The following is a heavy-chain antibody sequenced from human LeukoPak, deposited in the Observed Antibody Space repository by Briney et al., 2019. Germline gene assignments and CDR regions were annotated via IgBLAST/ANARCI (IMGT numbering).Heavy chain of an antibody. V-gene: IGHV3-74*01. Sequence: GGSLRLSCAASGFTFSSYWMHWVRQAPGKGLFWVARLNNDGTDTYYADSVKGRFAISRDNVKNTVYLQMNSLTAEDTAVYYCARGPSENNGDVANWGQGTLVTVSS. CDR1: GFTFSSYW. CDR3: ARGPSENNGDVAN. CDR2: LNNDGTDT. D-gene: IGHD1-14*01. J-gene: IGHJ4*02.